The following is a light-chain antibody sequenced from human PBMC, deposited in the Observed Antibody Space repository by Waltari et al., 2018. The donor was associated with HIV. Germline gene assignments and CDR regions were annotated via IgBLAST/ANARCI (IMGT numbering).Light chain of an antibody. CDR1: SSDVGGYNY. CDR2: EVS. J-gene: IGLJ2*01. CDR3: SSYTSSSVV. V-gene: IGLV2-14*01. Sequence: QSALTQPASVSGSPGQSITISCTGTSSDVGGYNYVSWYQQHPGKAPKLMIYEVSNRPSGFSSRFSGSKSGNTASLTISGLQAEDEADYYCSSYTSSSVVFGGGTKLTVL.